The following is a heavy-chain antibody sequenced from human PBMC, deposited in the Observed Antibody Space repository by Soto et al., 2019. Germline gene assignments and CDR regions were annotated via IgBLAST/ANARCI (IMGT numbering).Heavy chain of an antibody. Sequence: QVQLQESGPGLVKPSLTLSLTCTVSGGSISSGDYYWSWIRQPPGKGLEWNGYIYYSGSTNYNPSLKSRVTTTIAQSKNQFTRKVHTTTAATAAVYYCATENTPHDYCGQGTLVTVTT. V-gene: IGHV4-30-4*01. CDR2: IYYSGST. D-gene: IGHD2-15*01. J-gene: IGHJ4*02. CDR1: GGSISSGDYY. CDR3: ATENTPHDY.